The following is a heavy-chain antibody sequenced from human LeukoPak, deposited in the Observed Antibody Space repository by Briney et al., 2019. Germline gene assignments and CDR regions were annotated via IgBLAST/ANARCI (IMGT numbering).Heavy chain of an antibody. CDR2: ISWNSDNI. J-gene: IGHJ4*02. V-gene: IGHV3-9*01. CDR1: GFTVSSNY. D-gene: IGHD1-26*01. CDR3: AKDFSTSGSFYDY. Sequence: GGSLRLSCAASGFTVSSNYMSWVRQAPGKGLEWVSGISWNSDNIGYADSVKGRFTISRDNAKNSLYLQMNSLRPEDTALYYCAKDFSTSGSFYDYWGQGTLVTVSS.